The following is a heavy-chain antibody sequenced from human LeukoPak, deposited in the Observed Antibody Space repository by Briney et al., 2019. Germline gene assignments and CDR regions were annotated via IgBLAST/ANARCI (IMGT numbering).Heavy chain of an antibody. CDR2: INGRGATI. V-gene: IGHV3-48*03. CDR3: ARDGDNGWDSDC. Sequence: GGSLRLSCAASGFNFNKYEMNWVRQAPGKGLEWISYINGRGATIENADSVRGRFTISRDNAKNSLFLKMNSLRAEDTAVYYCARDGDNGWDSDCWGQGTLVTVSS. CDR1: GFNFNKYE. J-gene: IGHJ4*02. D-gene: IGHD6-19*01.